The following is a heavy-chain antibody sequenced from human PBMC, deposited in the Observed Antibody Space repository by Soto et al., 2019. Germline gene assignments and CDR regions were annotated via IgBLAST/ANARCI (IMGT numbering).Heavy chain of an antibody. J-gene: IGHJ4*02. CDR3: AKLWGYYFES. CDR2: IYTRGST. V-gene: IGHV3-53*01. Sequence: PGGVLRLSCAASGFSVNNNYMTWVRQTPGRRPEWVAVIYTRGSTHYADFATGRFTFSRDNSKNTLYLQMNSLRPEDTAVYYCAKLWGYYFESWGPGTLVTVSS. D-gene: IGHD2-21*01. CDR1: GFSVNNNY.